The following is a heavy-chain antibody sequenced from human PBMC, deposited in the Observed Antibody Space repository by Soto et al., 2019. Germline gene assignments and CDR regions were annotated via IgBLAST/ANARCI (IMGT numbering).Heavy chain of an antibody. CDR2: IIPIFGTA. CDR3: ARDPIPATAPRDYYYGMDV. Sequence: QVQLVQSGAEVKKPGSSVKVSCKASGGTFSSYAIRWVRQAPGQGLEWMGGIIPIFGTANYAQKFQGRVTITADESTSTAYMELSSLRSEDTAVYYCARDPIPATAPRDYYYGMDVWGQGTTVTVSS. V-gene: IGHV1-69*01. J-gene: IGHJ6*02. D-gene: IGHD2-2*01. CDR1: GGTFSSYA.